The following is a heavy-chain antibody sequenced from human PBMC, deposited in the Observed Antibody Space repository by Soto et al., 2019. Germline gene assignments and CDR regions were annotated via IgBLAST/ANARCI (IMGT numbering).Heavy chain of an antibody. CDR2: IYYSGST. CDR3: ARMTFGSSFDP. Sequence: PSETLSLTCTVSGGSISSYYWSWSRQPPGKGLEWIGYIYYSGSTNYNPSLKSRVTISVDTSKNQFSLKLSSVTAADTAVYYCARMTFGSSFDPWGQGTLVTVSS. D-gene: IGHD3-16*01. CDR1: GGSISSYY. J-gene: IGHJ5*02. V-gene: IGHV4-59*08.